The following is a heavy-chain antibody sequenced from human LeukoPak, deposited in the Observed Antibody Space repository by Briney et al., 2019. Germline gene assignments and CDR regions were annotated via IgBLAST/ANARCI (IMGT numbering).Heavy chain of an antibody. J-gene: IGHJ4*02. CDR2: ISAYNCNT. D-gene: IGHD3-10*01. V-gene: IGHV1-18*01. Sequence: ASVKVSCKASGYTFTSYGISWVRQAPGQGLEWMGWISAYNCNTNYAQKLQGRVTMTKDTSTSTAYMELRSLRSDDTAVYYCARDSPTMVRGVIYFDYWGQGTLVTVSS. CDR1: GYTFTSYG. CDR3: ARDSPTMVRGVIYFDY.